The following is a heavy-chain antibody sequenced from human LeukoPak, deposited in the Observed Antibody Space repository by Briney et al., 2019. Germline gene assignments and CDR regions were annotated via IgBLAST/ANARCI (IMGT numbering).Heavy chain of an antibody. J-gene: IGHJ4*02. D-gene: IGHD3-3*01. V-gene: IGHV4-39*07. Sequence: SETLSLTCTVSGDSISSSSFYWGWIRQPPGKGLEWIGTIYYSGSTYHNPSLKSRVTISVDTSKNQFSLKLSSVTAADTAVYYCAREPPRYYDFWSGYMMSGFDYWGQGTLVTVSS. CDR3: AREPPRYYDFWSGYMMSGFDY. CDR1: GDSISSSSFY. CDR2: IYYSGST.